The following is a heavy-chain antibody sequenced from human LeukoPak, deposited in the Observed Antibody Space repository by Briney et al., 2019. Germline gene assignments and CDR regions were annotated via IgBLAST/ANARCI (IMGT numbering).Heavy chain of an antibody. CDR1: GGSFSGYY. CDR3: ARNSNIGLAY. Sequence: SETLSLTCAVYGGSFSGYYWSWIRQPPGKGLEWTGEINHSGSTNYNPSLKSRVTISVDTSKNQFSLKLSSVTAADTAVYYCARNSNIGLAYWGQGTLVTVSS. D-gene: IGHD2-8*01. J-gene: IGHJ4*02. CDR2: INHSGST. V-gene: IGHV4-34*01.